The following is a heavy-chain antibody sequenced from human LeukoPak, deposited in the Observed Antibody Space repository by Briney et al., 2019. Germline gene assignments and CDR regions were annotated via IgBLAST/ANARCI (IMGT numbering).Heavy chain of an antibody. J-gene: IGHJ5*02. V-gene: IGHV5-51*01. Sequence: GESLKISCKGSGYSFISYWIGWVRQMPGKGLEWMGIIYPGDSDTRYSPSFQGQVTISADKSISTAYLQWSSLKASDTAMYYCARHAKYDILTGYYRGFDPWGQGTLVTVSS. CDR3: ARHAKYDILTGYYRGFDP. CDR1: GYSFISYW. D-gene: IGHD3-9*01. CDR2: IYPGDSDT.